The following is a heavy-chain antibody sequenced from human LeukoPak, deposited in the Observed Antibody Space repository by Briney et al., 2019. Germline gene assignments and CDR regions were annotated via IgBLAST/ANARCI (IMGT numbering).Heavy chain of an antibody. V-gene: IGHV3-23*01. D-gene: IGHD2-2*03. Sequence: GGSLRLSCAASGFTFSSYAMSWVRQAPGKGLDWVSAISGSGGSTYYADSVKGRFTISRDNSKNTLYLQMNSLRAEDTAVYYCAKEVEIVVVPAVVDYWGQGTLVTVSS. CDR3: AKEVEIVVVPAVVDY. CDR2: ISGSGGST. J-gene: IGHJ4*02. CDR1: GFTFSSYA.